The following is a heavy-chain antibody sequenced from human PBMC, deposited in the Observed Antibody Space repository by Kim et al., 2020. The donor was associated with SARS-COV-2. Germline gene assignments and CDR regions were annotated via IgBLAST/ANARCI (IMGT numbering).Heavy chain of an antibody. Sequence: SETLSLTCAVYGGSFSGYYCSWIRQPPGKGLEWIGEINHSGSTNYNPSLKSRVTISVDTSKNQFSLKLSSVTAADTAVYYCARGGPPRPLHGSGNWFDPWGQGTLVTVSS. CDR1: GGSFSGYY. J-gene: IGHJ5*02. CDR3: ARGGPPRPLHGSGNWFDP. V-gene: IGHV4-34*01. CDR2: INHSGST. D-gene: IGHD3-10*01.